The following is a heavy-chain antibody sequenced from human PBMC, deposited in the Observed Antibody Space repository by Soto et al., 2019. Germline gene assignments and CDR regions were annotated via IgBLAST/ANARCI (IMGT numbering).Heavy chain of an antibody. J-gene: IGHJ4*02. D-gene: IGHD3-22*01. V-gene: IGHV3-9*01. CDR1: GFTFDDYA. CDR3: AKDVYYYDSSGPIILDY. CDR2: ISWNSGYI. Sequence: EVQLVESGGGLVQPGRSLRLSCAASGFTFDDYAMHWVRQAPGKGLEWVSGISWNSGYIGYADSVKGRFTISRDNAXNXMDLQMNSLGAEDTALYYCAKDVYYYDSSGPIILDYWGQGTLVTVSS.